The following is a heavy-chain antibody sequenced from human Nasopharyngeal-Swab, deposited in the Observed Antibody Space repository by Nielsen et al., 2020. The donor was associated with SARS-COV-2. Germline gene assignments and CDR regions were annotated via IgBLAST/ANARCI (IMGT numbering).Heavy chain of an antibody. CDR1: GFTFSNYW. J-gene: IGHJ6*03. D-gene: IGHD6-19*01. CDR3: AREGSDSSGPGEYYYFYMDV. Sequence: GGSLRLSCAASGFTFSNYWITWVRQAPGKGLEWVATIEDYGSEKYYVDSVKGRFTISRDNAKNSLYLQMNSLRAEDTAVYYCAREGSDSSGPGEYYYFYMDVWGKGTTVTVSS. CDR2: IEDYGSEK. V-gene: IGHV3-7*01.